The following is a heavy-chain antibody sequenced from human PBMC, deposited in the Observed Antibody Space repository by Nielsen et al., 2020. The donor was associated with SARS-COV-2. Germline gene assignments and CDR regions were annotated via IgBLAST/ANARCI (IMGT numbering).Heavy chain of an antibody. CDR3: ARGPADFNL. J-gene: IGHJ4*02. CDR1: GFNFKGYE. Sequence: GESLKISCAASGFNFKGYELSWVRQAPGKGLEWISYVGIGGSSTFYADSVKGRFTISRDNMKSSLYMQMSSLRAEDSAVYYCARGPADFNLWGQGSLVSVSS. D-gene: IGHD6-13*01. V-gene: IGHV3-48*01. CDR2: VGIGGSST.